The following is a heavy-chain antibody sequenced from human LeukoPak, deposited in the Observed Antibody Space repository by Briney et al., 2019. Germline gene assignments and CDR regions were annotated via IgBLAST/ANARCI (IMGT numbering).Heavy chain of an antibody. J-gene: IGHJ4*02. CDR1: GFTFSSYW. CDR3: ARDPPLLIAAAGTVDY. Sequence: GGSLRLSCAASGFTFSSYWMSWVRQAPGKGLEWVANIKQDGSEKYYVDSVKGRFTISRDSAKNSLYLQMNSLRAEDTAVYYCARDPPLLIAAAGTVDYWGQGTLVTVSS. CDR2: IKQDGSEK. D-gene: IGHD6-13*01. V-gene: IGHV3-7*04.